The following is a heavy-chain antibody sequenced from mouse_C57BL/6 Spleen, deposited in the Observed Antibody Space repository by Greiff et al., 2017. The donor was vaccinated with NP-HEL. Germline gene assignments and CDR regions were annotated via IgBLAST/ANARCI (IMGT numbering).Heavy chain of an antibody. CDR2: ISYDGSN. V-gene: IGHV3-6*01. CDR1: GYSITSGYY. CDR3: ARGHYGRFAY. D-gene: IGHD1-1*01. J-gene: IGHJ3*01. Sequence: EVKLQESGPGLVKPSQSLSLTCSVTGYSITSGYYWNWIRQFPGNKLEWMGYISYDGSNNYNPSLKNRISITRDTSKNQFFLKLNSVTTEDTATYYCARGHYGRFAYWGQGTLVTVSA.